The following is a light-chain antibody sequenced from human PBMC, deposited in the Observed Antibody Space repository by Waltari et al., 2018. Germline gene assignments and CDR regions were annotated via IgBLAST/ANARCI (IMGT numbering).Light chain of an antibody. J-gene: IGLJ3*02. CDR3: VSYTTTGTRV. Sequence: QSALTQPASVSGSPGQSITIPCTGTRSDVGGYKFVSCYQQHPGKAPKFLIFDVDRRPSGISNRFSGSKSGNTASLTISGLQPEDEADYYCVSYTTTGTRVFGGGTKLTVL. V-gene: IGLV2-14*03. CDR2: DVD. CDR1: RSDVGGYKF.